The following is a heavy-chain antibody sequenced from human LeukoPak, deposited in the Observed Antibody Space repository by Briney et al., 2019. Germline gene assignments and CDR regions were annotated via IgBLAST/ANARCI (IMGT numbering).Heavy chain of an antibody. CDR1: GFSFSDSW. V-gene: IGHV3-7*01. CDR3: ATYTNWVAGDV. CDR2: IKPDGTEE. Sequence: GGSLRFSCAASGFSFSDSWMSWVRQAPGKGPEWVANIKPDGTEEHYVDSVKGRFTVSRDNARNSLFLQMNSLRVEDTALHYCATYTNWVAGDVWGQGTTVSVSS. D-gene: IGHD7-27*01. J-gene: IGHJ6*02.